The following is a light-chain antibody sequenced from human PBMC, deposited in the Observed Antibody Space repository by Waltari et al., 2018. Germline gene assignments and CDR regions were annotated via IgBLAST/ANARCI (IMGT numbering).Light chain of an antibody. Sequence: IQLTQSPSSLSASVGDKVTITCRASQGISNALAWYQQKPGKAPKLLFYAASNLKSGAPSRFSGSGSGTDFTFTISSLQREDFAVYYCQQRNSDPWKFGEGPKVAIK. J-gene: IGKJ1*01. CDR3: QQRNSDPWK. CDR1: QGISNA. CDR2: AAS. V-gene: IGKV1-13*02.